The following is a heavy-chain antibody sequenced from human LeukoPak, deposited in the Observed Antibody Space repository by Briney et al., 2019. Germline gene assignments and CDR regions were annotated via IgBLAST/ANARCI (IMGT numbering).Heavy chain of an antibody. D-gene: IGHD6-19*01. CDR2: ISYDGSNK. J-gene: IGHJ4*02. V-gene: IGHV3-30*18. Sequence: GGSLRLSCAASGFTFSSYGMHWVRQAPGKGLEWVAVISYDGSNKYYADSVKGRFPISRDNSKNTLYLQMNSLRAEDTAVYYCAKDSGEWLDQYYFDYWGQGTLVTVSS. CDR1: GFTFSSYG. CDR3: AKDSGEWLDQYYFDY.